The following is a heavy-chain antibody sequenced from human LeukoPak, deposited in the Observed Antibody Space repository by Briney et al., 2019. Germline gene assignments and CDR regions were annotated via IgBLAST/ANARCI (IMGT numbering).Heavy chain of an antibody. CDR3: ATSSTAAAILGAFDI. Sequence: ASVKVSCKTSGYTFTGYYIHWVRQAPGQGLEWMGWMNPNSGGTKYAQSFQGRVTMTRDTSISTAYMEMSRLRSEDTAVYYCATSSTAAAILGAFDIWGQGTMVTVSS. CDR1: GYTFTGYY. CDR2: MNPNSGGT. D-gene: IGHD2-2*02. V-gene: IGHV1-2*02. J-gene: IGHJ3*02.